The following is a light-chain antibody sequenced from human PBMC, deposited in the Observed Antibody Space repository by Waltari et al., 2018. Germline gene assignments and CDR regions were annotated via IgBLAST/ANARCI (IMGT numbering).Light chain of an antibody. CDR2: SNT. CDR3: ATWDDRLTGVV. Sequence: QSALTQPPSASGTPGQTVTIFCSGGNSNIGSNVVNWYQQVPGTAPKLLIYSNTSRASGVPDRFSGSKSGTSASLAISGLQSDDEGDYYCATWDDRLTGVVFGGGTQVTVL. CDR1: NSNIGSNV. V-gene: IGLV1-44*01. J-gene: IGLJ2*01.